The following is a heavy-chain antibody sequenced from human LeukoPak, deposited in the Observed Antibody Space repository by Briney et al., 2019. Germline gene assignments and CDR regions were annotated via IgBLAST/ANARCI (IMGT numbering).Heavy chain of an antibody. Sequence: NPGGSLRLSCAASGFTFSSYAMSWVRQAPGKGLEWVSSISSSSSYIYYADSVKGRFTISRDNAKNSLYLQMNSLRAEDTAVYYCARARSSGYAVDYWGQGTLVTVSS. J-gene: IGHJ4*02. CDR1: GFTFSSYA. CDR3: ARARSSGYAVDY. CDR2: ISSSSSYI. D-gene: IGHD3-22*01. V-gene: IGHV3-21*01.